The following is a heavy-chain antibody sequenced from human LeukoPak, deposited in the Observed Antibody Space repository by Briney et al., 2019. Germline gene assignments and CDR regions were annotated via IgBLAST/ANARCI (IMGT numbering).Heavy chain of an antibody. Sequence: ASVKVSCKASGGTFSSYAISWVRQAPGQGLEWMGGIIPIIGTANYAQKFQGRVTITADESTSTAYMELSSLRSEDTAVYYCAARIAAAGTQPFDYWGQGTLVTVPS. CDR3: AARIAAAGTQPFDY. J-gene: IGHJ4*02. D-gene: IGHD6-13*01. CDR1: GGTFSSYA. V-gene: IGHV1-69*13. CDR2: IIPIIGTA.